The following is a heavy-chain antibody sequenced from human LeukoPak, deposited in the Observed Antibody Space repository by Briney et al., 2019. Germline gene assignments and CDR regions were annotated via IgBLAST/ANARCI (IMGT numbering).Heavy chain of an antibody. CDR3: ARSSDYSDRSGLGGH. D-gene: IGHD3-22*01. CDR2: AYSSGGT. J-gene: IGHJ4*02. CDR1: GGSISGYY. Sequence: PSETLSLTCTVSGGSISGYYWAWIRQPPGKGLEWIGYAYSSGGTNYSPSLKSRLTISVDTFNDQFSLRLTSVTAADTAVYFCARSSDYSDRSGLGGHGGQGILVTVSS. V-gene: IGHV4-4*08.